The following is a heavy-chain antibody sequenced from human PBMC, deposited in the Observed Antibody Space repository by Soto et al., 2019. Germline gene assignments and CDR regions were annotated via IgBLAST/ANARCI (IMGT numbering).Heavy chain of an antibody. CDR3: AKDFRPPYSSSSYFDY. V-gene: IGHV3-23*01. CDR1: GFTFSSYA. CDR2: ISGSGGST. D-gene: IGHD6-6*01. J-gene: IGHJ4*02. Sequence: EGSLRLSCAASGFTFSSYAMSWVRQAPGKGLEWVSAISGSGGSTYYADSVKGRFTISRDNSKNTLYLQMNSLRAEDTAVYYCAKDFRPPYSSSSYFDYWGQGTLVTVSS.